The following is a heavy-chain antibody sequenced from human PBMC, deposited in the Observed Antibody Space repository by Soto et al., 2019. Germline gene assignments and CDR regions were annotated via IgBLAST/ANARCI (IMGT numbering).Heavy chain of an antibody. CDR1: GGSISTGGYY. CDR3: ARGLSVTLFDN. V-gene: IGHV4-31*03. D-gene: IGHD4-17*01. J-gene: IGHJ4*02. Sequence: QVQLLESGPGLVKPSQTLSLTCTVSGGSISTGGYYWTWIRQHPGKGLEWIGYIYYSGSTYYNPSLKSRVTISVDTSKNQFSLKLSAVTAADTAVYYCARGLSVTLFDNWGQGTLVTVSS. CDR2: IYYSGST.